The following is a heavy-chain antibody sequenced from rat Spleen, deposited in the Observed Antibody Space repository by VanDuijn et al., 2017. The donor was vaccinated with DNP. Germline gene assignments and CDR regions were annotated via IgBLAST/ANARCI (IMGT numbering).Heavy chain of an antibody. Sequence: EVQLVESGGGLVQPGRSLKLSCAASGFSFSNYDMAWVRQAPTKGLEWVATISTSGGSTYYRDSVKGRFTISRDNAKSTLYLQMNSLKSEDTATYYCARHEGQGPYYFDYWGQGVMVTVSS. CDR3: ARHEGQGPYYFDY. D-gene: IGHD3-7*01. J-gene: IGHJ2*01. V-gene: IGHV5-25*01. CDR1: GFSFSNYD. CDR2: ISTSGGST.